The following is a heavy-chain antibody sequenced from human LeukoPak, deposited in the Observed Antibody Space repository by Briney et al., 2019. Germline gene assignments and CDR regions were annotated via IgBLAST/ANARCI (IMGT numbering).Heavy chain of an antibody. D-gene: IGHD3-10*01. J-gene: IGHJ4*02. Sequence: ASVKVSCKVSAYTLTELSMHWVRQAPGKGLEWMGGFDPEDGETVYAQKLQGRITMTEDTSTDTAYMEPSSLRSEDTAVYYCATGLTMFRDRPVKGPGHWGQGSLVTVSS. V-gene: IGHV1-24*01. CDR2: FDPEDGET. CDR3: ATGLTMFRDRPVKGPGH. CDR1: AYTLTELS.